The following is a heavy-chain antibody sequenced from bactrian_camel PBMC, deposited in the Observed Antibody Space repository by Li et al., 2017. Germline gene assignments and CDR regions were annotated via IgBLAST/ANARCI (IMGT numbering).Heavy chain of an antibody. D-gene: IGHD7*01. CDR2: IMNDGNT. V-gene: IGHV3S10*01. J-gene: IGHJ4*01. Sequence: VQLVESGGGLVQPGGSLRLSCAASGFTFSHYYMSWFRQAPGKGLEWVSTIMNDGNTYYADSVKGRFTISRDNAKNTVYLQINSLKPEDTALLYCARGYNWFPDWGQGTQVTVS. CDR1: GFTFSHYY. CDR3: ARGYNWFPD.